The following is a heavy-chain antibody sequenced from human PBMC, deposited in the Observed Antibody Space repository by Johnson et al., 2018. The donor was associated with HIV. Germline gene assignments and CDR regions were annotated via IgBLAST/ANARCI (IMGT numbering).Heavy chain of an antibody. J-gene: IGHJ3*02. CDR1: GFTFDDYG. CDR2: ITWHGAST. Sequence: VQLVESGGGVVRPGGSLRLSCAASGFTFDDYGVSWVRQAPGQGLEWVSGITWHGASTGHADSVKGRVTISRDNSKNTVYLQMNSLRPEDTAVYYCAKDLRVYTCDAFDIWGQGTMVTVSS. V-gene: IGHV3-20*04. D-gene: IGHD5/OR15-5a*01. CDR3: AKDLRVYTCDAFDI.